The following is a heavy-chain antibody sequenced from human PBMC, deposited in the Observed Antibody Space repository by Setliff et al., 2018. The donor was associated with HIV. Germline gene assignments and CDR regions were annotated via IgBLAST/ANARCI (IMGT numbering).Heavy chain of an antibody. D-gene: IGHD6-19*01. J-gene: IGHJ3*02. CDR2: VYSSGST. Sequence: SETLSLTCTVSGGSIGIRSYFWGWIRQPPGKGLEWIGSVYSSGSTYYNPSLKSRVTVSVDTSKDQFSLRLSSVTVADTAVYYCASGQWLEHAFDIWGQGTVGTVSS. V-gene: IGHV4-39*01. CDR1: GGSIGIRSYF. CDR3: ASGQWLEHAFDI.